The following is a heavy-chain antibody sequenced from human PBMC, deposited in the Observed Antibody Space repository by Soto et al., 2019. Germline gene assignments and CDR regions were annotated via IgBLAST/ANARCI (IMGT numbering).Heavy chain of an antibody. V-gene: IGHV4-31*03. CDR2: GYYSGSA. J-gene: IGHJ4*02. CDR3: AREQCSSSSCYFDY. Sequence: QVQLQESGPGLVKPSQTLSLTCTVSGGSINSDGYYCTWIRQHPGKGLEWIGYGYYSGSASYNPFLKRRVTISVDTSKNQCSLKLSSVTAADTAVYYCAREQCSSSSCYFDYWGQGTLVTVSS. D-gene: IGHD2-2*01. CDR1: GGSINSDGYY.